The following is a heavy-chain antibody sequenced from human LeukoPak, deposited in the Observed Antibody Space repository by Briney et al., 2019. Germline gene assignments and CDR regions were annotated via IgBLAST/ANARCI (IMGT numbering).Heavy chain of an antibody. D-gene: IGHD6-13*01. CDR2: IYYSGST. J-gene: IGHJ5*02. V-gene: IGHV4-39*07. CDR1: GGSISSSSYY. CDR3: ARDRGTSSWYTPDVSRGRFDP. Sequence: SETLSLTCTVSGGSISSSSYYWGWIRQPPGKGLEWIGSIYYSGSTYYNPSLKSRVTISVDTSKNQFSLKLSSVTAADTAVYYCARDRGTSSWYTPDVSRGRFDPWGQGTLVTVSS.